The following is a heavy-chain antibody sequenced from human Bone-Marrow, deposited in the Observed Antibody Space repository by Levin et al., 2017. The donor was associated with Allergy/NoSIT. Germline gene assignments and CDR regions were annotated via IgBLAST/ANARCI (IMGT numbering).Heavy chain of an antibody. CDR2: ISYNESP. CDR3: ARVLLWPPNSGWYFDI. CDR1: GDSITNYY. Sequence: SSETLSLSCSVAGDSITNYYWIWIRQPPGKGLEWIGFISYNESPNYNPSFRTRVTISVDTSKNQFSLRLTSVTAADTALYYCARVLLWPPNSGWYFDIWGQGALATVSS. J-gene: IGHJ4*02. D-gene: IGHD6-19*01. V-gene: IGHV4-59*01.